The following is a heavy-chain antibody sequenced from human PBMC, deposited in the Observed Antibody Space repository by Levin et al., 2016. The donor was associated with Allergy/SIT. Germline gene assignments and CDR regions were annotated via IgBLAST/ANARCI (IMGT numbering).Heavy chain of an antibody. CDR2: IYYSGST. J-gene: IGHJ4*02. CDR3: ARQNSSGDGYNSFDH. Sequence: SETLSLTCTVSGGSISSSSYYWGWIRQPPGKGLEWIGSIYYSGSTYYNPSLKSRVNISVDTSKNQFSLKLSSVTAADTAVYYCARQNSSGDGYNSFDHWGQGTLVTVSS. V-gene: IGHV4-39*01. CDR1: GGSISSSSYY. D-gene: IGHD5-24*01.